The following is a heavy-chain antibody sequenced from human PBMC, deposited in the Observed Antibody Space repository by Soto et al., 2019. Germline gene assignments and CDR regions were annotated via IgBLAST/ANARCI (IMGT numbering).Heavy chain of an antibody. CDR2: IYWDDDK. V-gene: IGHV2-5*02. CDR1: GFSLTTSGVG. J-gene: IGHJ4*02. CDR3: APRVLRTVFGVVTTTAIYFDF. Sequence: QITLNESGPTQVKPRQTLTLTCTFSGFSLTTSGVGVGWIRQSPGKAPEWLALIYWDDDKRYSPSLKSRLTITKDTSKNQVVLTMADLDPPDTATYYCAPRVLRTVFGVVTTTAIYFDFWGQGTPVAVSS. D-gene: IGHD3-3*01.